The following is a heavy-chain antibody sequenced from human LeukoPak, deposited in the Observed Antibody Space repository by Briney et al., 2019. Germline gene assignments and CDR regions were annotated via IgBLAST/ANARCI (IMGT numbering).Heavy chain of an antibody. D-gene: IGHD3-9*01. CDR1: GGTFSSYA. CDR2: IIPIFGTA. CDR3: ATHYDILTGRFDY. V-gene: IGHV1-69*06. Sequence: SVKVSCKASGGTFSSYAISWVRQAPGQGLEWMGGIIPIFGTANYAQKFQGRVTITADKSTSTAYMELSSLRSEDTAVYYCATHYDILTGRFDYWGQGALVTVSS. J-gene: IGHJ4*02.